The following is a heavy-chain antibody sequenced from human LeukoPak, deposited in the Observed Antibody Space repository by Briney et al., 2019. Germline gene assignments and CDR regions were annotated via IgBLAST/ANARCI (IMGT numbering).Heavy chain of an antibody. CDR2: ISYDGSNK. V-gene: IGHV3-30*18. Sequence: GGSLRLSCAASGFTFSSYGMHWVRQAPGKGLEWVAVISYDGSNKYYADSVKGRFTVSRDNSKNTLYLQMNSLRAEDTAVYYCAKITEWLSPYYYGMDVWGQGTTVTVSS. D-gene: IGHD3-3*01. CDR3: AKITEWLSPYYYGMDV. J-gene: IGHJ6*02. CDR1: GFTFSSYG.